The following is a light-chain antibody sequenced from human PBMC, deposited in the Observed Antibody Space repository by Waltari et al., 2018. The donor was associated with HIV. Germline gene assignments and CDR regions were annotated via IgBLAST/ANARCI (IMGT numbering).Light chain of an antibody. CDR2: DAS. CDR3: QQRSNWPPELS. CDR1: QSVSSY. Sequence: EIVLTQSPVTLSMSPGDRATLSGRASQSVSSYLAWYQQKPGQAPRLLIYDASNRATGIPARFSGSGSGTEFTLTISSLEPEDSAVYYCQQRSNWPPELSFGGGTKVEIK. V-gene: IGKV3-11*01. J-gene: IGKJ4*01.